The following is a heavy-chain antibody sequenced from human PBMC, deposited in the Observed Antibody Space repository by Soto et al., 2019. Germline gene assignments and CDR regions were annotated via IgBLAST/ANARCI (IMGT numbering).Heavy chain of an antibody. CDR1: GFTFRNNA. Sequence: GGSLRLSCVASGFTFRNNAMNWVRQAPGKGLEWISDITSDGSKPHYADSVKGRFTISRDNVEDTLFLQLNNVRRDDTAVYFCAKGPLDDCLGGSCHFDHWGQGVLVTVSS. CDR2: ITSDGSKP. CDR3: AKGPLDDCLGGSCHFDH. J-gene: IGHJ4*02. V-gene: IGHV3-23*01. D-gene: IGHD2-15*01.